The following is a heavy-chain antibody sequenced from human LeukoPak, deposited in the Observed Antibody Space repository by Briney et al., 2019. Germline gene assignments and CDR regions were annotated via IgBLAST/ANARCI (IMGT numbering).Heavy chain of an antibody. Sequence: GGSLRLSCAASGFTFSSYAMSWARQAPAKGLEWVLAISGSGGSTYYAGSVKGRFTISTDNSKNTLYLQMNSLRSEDTAVYYCAKSDLAAALDYWGQGTLVTVSS. V-gene: IGHV3-23*01. D-gene: IGHD6-13*01. CDR1: GFTFSSYA. CDR2: ISGSGGST. J-gene: IGHJ4*02. CDR3: AKSDLAAALDY.